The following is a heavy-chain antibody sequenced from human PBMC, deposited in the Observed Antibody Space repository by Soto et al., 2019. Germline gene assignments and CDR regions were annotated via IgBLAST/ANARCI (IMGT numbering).Heavy chain of an antibody. V-gene: IGHV4-59*01. Sequence: SETLSLTCTVSGGSISIYYWSWILQPPWKGLEWIGYIYYSGSTNYNPSLKSRVTISVDTSKNQFSLKLSSVTAADTAVYYCARDAKVTSYYYYYGMDVWGQGTTVTVSS. CDR1: GGSISIYY. CDR2: IYYSGST. CDR3: ARDAKVTSYYYYYGMDV. J-gene: IGHJ6*02. D-gene: IGHD4-17*01.